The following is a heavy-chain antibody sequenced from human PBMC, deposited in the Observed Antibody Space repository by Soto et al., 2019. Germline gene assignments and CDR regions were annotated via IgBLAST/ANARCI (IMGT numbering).Heavy chain of an antibody. V-gene: IGHV1-69*01. J-gene: IGHJ4*02. CDR3: ARDRFDFVEMATVEFDY. CDR1: GGTFSSYA. Sequence: QVQLVQSGAEVKKPGSSVTVSCKASGGTFSSYAISWVRQAPGPGLEWMGGIIPIFGTANYAQKFQGRVTITADESTSTAYMELSSLRSEDTAVYYCARDRFDFVEMATVEFDYWGQGTLVTVSS. D-gene: IGHD4-4*01. CDR2: IIPIFGTA.